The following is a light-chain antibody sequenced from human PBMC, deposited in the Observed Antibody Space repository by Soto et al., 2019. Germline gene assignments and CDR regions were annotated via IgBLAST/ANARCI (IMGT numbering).Light chain of an antibody. CDR2: FAS. CDR1: QGIGDR. CDR3: LHTYSFPRT. V-gene: IGKV1-12*01. Sequence: DIPMTQSPSSVSASVGDRVTLTCRASQGIGDRLAWYQQKPGKVPQLLIYFASTLGSGVPSRFSGSGSGTDFILTLNTLQADDLATYYCLHTYSFPRTFGQGTKVEIK. J-gene: IGKJ1*01.